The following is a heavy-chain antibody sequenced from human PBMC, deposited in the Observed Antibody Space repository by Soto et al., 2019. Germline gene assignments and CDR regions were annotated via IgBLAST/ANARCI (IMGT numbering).Heavy chain of an antibody. J-gene: IGHJ4*02. CDR2: IIPLFGTP. CDR3: ARGWETVGTTTPFAY. V-gene: IGHV1-69*06. Sequence: ASVKVSCKASGGTFSNYAINWVRQAPGQGLEWMGGIIPLFGTPNYAQKFQGRVTFTAHKSTSTAYMELRSLRSDDTAVYYCARGWETVGTTTPFAYWGQGTMVTVSS. D-gene: IGHD1-26*01. CDR1: GGTFSNYA.